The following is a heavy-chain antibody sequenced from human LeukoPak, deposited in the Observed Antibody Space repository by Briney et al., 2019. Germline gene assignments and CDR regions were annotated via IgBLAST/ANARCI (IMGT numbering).Heavy chain of an antibody. Sequence: PSETLSLTCTASGGSISSYYWSWIRQPPGKGLEWIGYNYYSGSTNYNPSLKGRVTISVDTSKNQFSLKLSSVTAADTAVYYCAGHGSSRYSYGLDYWGQGTLVTVSS. CDR2: NYYSGST. D-gene: IGHD5-18*01. V-gene: IGHV4-59*08. J-gene: IGHJ4*02. CDR1: GGSISSYY. CDR3: AGHGSSRYSYGLDY.